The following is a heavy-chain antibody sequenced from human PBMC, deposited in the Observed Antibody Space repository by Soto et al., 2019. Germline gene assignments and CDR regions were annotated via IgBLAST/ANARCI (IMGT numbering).Heavy chain of an antibody. J-gene: IGHJ6*02. CDR1: GYSFTSYW. CDR2: IDPSDSYT. D-gene: IGHD2-2*01. Sequence: GESLKISCKGSGYSFTSYWISWVRQMPGKGLEWMGRIDPSDSYTNYSPSFQGHVTISADKSISTAYLQWSSLKASDTAMYYCARHRPSSKDYYGMDVWGQGTTVTVPS. V-gene: IGHV5-10-1*01. CDR3: ARHRPSSKDYYGMDV.